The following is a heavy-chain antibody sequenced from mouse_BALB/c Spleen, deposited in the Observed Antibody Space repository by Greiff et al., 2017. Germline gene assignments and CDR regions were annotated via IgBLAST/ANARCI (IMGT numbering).Heavy chain of an antibody. Sequence: VQLQQSGAELVKPGASVKLSCTASGFNIKDTYMNWVKQRPEQGLEWIGRIDTANGNTKYDPKFQGKATITADTSSNTAYLQLSSLTSEDTAVYYCAKGTTATGDAMDVWGQGTSVTVSS. CDR2: IDTANGNT. CDR1: GFNIKDTY. D-gene: IGHD1-2*01. V-gene: IGHV14-3*02. CDR3: AKGTTATGDAMDV. J-gene: IGHJ4*01.